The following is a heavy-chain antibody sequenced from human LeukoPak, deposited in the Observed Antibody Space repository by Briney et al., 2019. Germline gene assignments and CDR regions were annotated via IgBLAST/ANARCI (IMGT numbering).Heavy chain of an antibody. Sequence: SETLSLTCALYGGSFSGYYWSWIRQPPGKGLEWIGEINHSGSTNYNPSLKSRVTISLDTSKSQFSLKVRYVTAADTAVYYCARGLNDSWTGENYWGQGTLVTVSS. CDR3: ARGLNDSWTGENY. D-gene: IGHD3-3*01. CDR1: GGSFSGYY. V-gene: IGHV4-34*01. CDR2: INHSGST. J-gene: IGHJ4*02.